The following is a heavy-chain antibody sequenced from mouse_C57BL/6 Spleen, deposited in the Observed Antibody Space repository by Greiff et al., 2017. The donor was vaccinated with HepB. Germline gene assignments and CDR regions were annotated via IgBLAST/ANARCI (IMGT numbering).Heavy chain of an antibody. CDR1: GYTFTSYW. CDR2: IDPSDSYT. Sequence: VQLQQPGAELVKPGASVKLSCKASGYTFTSYWMQWVKQRPGQGLEWIGEIDPSDSYTNYNQKFKGKATLTVDTSSSTAYMQLSSLTSEDSAVYYCARSVAYTVVDYAMDYWGQGTSVTVSS. J-gene: IGHJ4*01. D-gene: IGHD1-1*01. V-gene: IGHV1-50*01. CDR3: ARSVAYTVVDYAMDY.